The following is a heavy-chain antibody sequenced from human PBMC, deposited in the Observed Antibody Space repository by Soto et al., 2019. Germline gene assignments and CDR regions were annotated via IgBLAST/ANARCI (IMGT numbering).Heavy chain of an antibody. CDR1: GVTFSSYS. V-gene: IGHV3-48*01. Sequence: GGSLRLSCAASGVTFSSYSMNWVRQAPGKGLEWVSYISSSSSTIYYADSVKGRFTISRDNAKNSLYLQMNSLRAEDTAVYYCVRGRVAAARGSVYSCQGTLVSVFS. CDR2: ISSSSSTI. J-gene: IGHJ4*02. D-gene: IGHD6-13*01. CDR3: VRGRVAAARGSVY.